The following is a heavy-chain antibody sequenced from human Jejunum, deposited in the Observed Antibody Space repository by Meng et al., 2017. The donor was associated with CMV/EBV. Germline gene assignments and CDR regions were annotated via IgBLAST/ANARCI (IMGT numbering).Heavy chain of an antibody. CDR2: IVPIFSTT. Sequence: QVQLGQSGAELKKTGSSVKVSCKASGDIFNNYGFTWVRQAPGQGLEWMGGIVPIFSTTNYAQKFQGRVTITADESTSTAYMELSSLTSEDTAVYYCVRPLVWNWGQGTLVTVSS. D-gene: IGHD2-8*01. CDR3: VRPLVWN. CDR1: GDIFNNYG. J-gene: IGHJ1*01. V-gene: IGHV1-69*12.